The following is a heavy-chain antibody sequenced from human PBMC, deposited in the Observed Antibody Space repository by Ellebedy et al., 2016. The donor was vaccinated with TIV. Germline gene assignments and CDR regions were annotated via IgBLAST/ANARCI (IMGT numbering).Heavy chain of an antibody. J-gene: IGHJ6*02. D-gene: IGHD5-12*01. CDR3: ARTRLNSGHDYGMDV. CDR1: GFSLSTSGMR. CDR2: IDWDDDK. V-gene: IGHV2-70*04. Sequence: SGPTLVXPTQTLTLTCTFSGFSLSTSGMRVSWIRQPPGKALEWLARIDWDDDKFYSTSLKTRLTISKDTSKNQVVLTMTNMDPVDTATYYCARTRLNSGHDYGMDVWGQGTTVTVSS.